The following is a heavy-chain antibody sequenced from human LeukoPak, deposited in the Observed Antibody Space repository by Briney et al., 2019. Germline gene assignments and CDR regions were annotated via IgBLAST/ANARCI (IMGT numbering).Heavy chain of an antibody. J-gene: IGHJ4*02. CDR1: GGSISSYY. Sequence: SETLSLTCTVSGGSISSYYWSWIRQPPGKGLEWIGYIYYSGSINYNPSLKSRVIISVDKSKNQFSLKLTSVTAADTAVYYCARLQLRHCSRTSCANEFDYWAREPWSPSPQ. CDR3: ARLQLRHCSRTSCANEFDY. V-gene: IGHV4-59*01. D-gene: IGHD2-2*01. CDR2: IYYSGSI.